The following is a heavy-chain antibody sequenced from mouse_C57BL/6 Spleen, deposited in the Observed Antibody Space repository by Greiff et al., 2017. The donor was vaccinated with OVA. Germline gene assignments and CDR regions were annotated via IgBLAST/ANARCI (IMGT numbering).Heavy chain of an antibody. CDR2: ISDGGSYT. J-gene: IGHJ2*01. V-gene: IGHV5-4*01. CDR1: GFTFSSYA. CDR3: ARALSSHDY. D-gene: IGHD6-5*01. Sequence: EVQLVESGGGLVKPGGSLKLSCAASGFTFSSYAMSWVRQTPEKRLEWVATISDGGSYTNYPDNVKGRFTISRDNAKNNLYLQMSHLKSEDTAMYYCARALSSHDYWGQGTTLSVSS.